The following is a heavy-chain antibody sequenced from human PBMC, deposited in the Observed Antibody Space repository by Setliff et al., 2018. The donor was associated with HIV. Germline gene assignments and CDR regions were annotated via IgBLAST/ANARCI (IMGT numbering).Heavy chain of an antibody. D-gene: IGHD2-15*01. Sequence: ASVKVSCKASGYTFTGYFMHWVRQAPGQGLEWMGWINPNSGATNYAQKFQGRVTMTRDTSISTAYMEPSRLRSDDTAVYYCACLPRDIVVDYWGQGTLVTVSS. CDR1: GYTFTGYF. CDR2: INPNSGAT. J-gene: IGHJ4*02. CDR3: ACLPRDIVVDY. V-gene: IGHV1-2*02.